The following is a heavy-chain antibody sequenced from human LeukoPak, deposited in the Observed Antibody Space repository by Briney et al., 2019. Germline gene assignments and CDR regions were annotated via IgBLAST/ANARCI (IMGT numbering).Heavy chain of an antibody. CDR3: ARDEAQQLVFLGEELFDY. Sequence: PGGSLRLSCAASGFTFSRYAMHWVRQAPGKGLEWVAVISYDGSNKYYADSVKDRFTISRDNSKNTLYLQMNSLRAEDTAVYYCARDEAQQLVFLGEELFDYWGQGTLVTVSS. CDR2: ISYDGSNK. J-gene: IGHJ4*02. V-gene: IGHV3-30-3*01. D-gene: IGHD6-13*01. CDR1: GFTFSRYA.